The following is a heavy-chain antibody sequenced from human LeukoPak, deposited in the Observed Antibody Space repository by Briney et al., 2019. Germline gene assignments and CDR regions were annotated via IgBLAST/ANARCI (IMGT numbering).Heavy chain of an antibody. CDR3: ARDSIAAAECLFDY. Sequence: GGSLRLSCAASGFTFSSYSMNWVRQAPGKGLEGVSSISSSSSYIYYADSVKGRFTISRDNAKNSLYLQMNSLRAEDTAVYYCARDSIAAAECLFDYWGQGTLVTVSS. V-gene: IGHV3-21*01. J-gene: IGHJ4*02. CDR1: GFTFSSYS. CDR2: ISSSSSYI. D-gene: IGHD6-13*01.